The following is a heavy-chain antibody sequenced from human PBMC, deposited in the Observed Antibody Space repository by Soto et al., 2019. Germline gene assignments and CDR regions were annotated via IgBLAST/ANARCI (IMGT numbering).Heavy chain of an antibody. D-gene: IGHD3-10*01. V-gene: IGHV4-39*02. CDR1: SGSMSSSLNH. CDR3: ARVSGIYYYGMDV. J-gene: IGHJ6*02. Sequence: SETLSLTCIVSSGSMSSSLNHWGWIRQPPGKGLEWIGNINYSGSTYYNPSLQSRLTISVDTSNNQFSLKLSSVTAADTAVYYCARVSGIYYYGMDVWGQGTTVTVSS. CDR2: INYSGST.